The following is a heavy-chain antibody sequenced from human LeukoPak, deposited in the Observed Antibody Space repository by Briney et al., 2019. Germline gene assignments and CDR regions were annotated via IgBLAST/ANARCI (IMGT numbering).Heavy chain of an antibody. CDR3: AKDQSSGWYGAFDI. D-gene: IGHD6-19*01. V-gene: IGHV3-53*05. J-gene: IGHJ3*02. CDR2: IYSGGST. CDR1: GFTVSSNY. Sequence: GGSLRLSCAASGFTVSSNYMSWVRQAPGKGLEWVSVIYSGGSTYYADSAKGRFTISRDNAKNSLYLQMNSLRAEDTALYYCAKDQSSGWYGAFDIWGQGTMVTVSS.